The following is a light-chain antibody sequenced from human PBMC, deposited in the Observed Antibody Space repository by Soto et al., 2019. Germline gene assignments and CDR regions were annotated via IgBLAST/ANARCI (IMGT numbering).Light chain of an antibody. J-gene: IGLJ1*01. V-gene: IGLV2-14*02. Sequence: QSVLTQPASVSGSPGQSIAISCTGTSSDVGSHDLVSWYQQHPGKVPKLIIYDVGSRPSGVSNRFSGSKSGNTASLTISGLQAEDEADYYCSSFTSSTTYVFGTGTKVTVL. CDR2: DVG. CDR1: SSDVGSHDL. CDR3: SSFTSSTTYV.